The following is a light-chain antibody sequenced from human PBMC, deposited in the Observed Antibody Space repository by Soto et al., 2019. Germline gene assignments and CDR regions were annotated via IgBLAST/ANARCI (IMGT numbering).Light chain of an antibody. Sequence: DIQMTQSPSFVSASVGDRVTITCRASQGVSSWLAWYQHKPGRAPKLLVHAASSLESWVPSRFSGSGSGTDFTLPICSLRPEGFATYDCQQTTGFPLTFGGGTKVELK. J-gene: IGKJ4*01. CDR1: QGVSSW. CDR3: QQTTGFPLT. CDR2: AAS. V-gene: IGKV1-12*01.